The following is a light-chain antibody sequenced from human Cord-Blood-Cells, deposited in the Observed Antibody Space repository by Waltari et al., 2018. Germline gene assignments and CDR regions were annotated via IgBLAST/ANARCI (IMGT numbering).Light chain of an antibody. Sequence: EIVMTQSPATLSVSPGERATLSCRASQSVSSNLAWYQQKPGQAPRLLIYGASTSATGIPARFSGSGSGTEFTLTISSLQSEDFAVYYCQQYNNWPPYTFGQGTKLRSN. CDR2: GAS. CDR3: QQYNNWPPYT. V-gene: IGKV3-15*01. J-gene: IGKJ2*01. CDR1: QSVSSN.